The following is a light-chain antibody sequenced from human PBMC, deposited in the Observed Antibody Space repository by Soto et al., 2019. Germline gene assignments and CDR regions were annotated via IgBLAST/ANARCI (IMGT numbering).Light chain of an antibody. CDR2: ATS. CDR3: QQSYSTPLT. CDR1: QSISSY. V-gene: IGKV1-39*01. Sequence: DIQMTQSPSSLSASVGDRVTITCRASQSISSYLNWFQQKPGKAPKLLIYATSNLQGGVPSRFSGSGSGTTFTLTILRLQPEDFATYYCQQSYSTPLTFGGGTKVEIK. J-gene: IGKJ4*01.